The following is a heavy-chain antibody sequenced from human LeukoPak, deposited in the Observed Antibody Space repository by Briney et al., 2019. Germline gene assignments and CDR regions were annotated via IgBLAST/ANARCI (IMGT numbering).Heavy chain of an antibody. V-gene: IGHV3-30*03. CDR3: ARDLSHCSSSACYSFDYYYGMDV. CDR1: GFSFSSYG. J-gene: IGHJ6*02. D-gene: IGHD2-2*01. Sequence: GGSLRLSCAASGFSFSSYGMHCVRQAPGKGLEGVAFISYDGTNKYYADSVRGRFTISRDSSKNTVYLQMDSLRAEDTAVYYCARDLSHCSSSACYSFDYYYGMDVWGQGTTVTVSS. CDR2: ISYDGTNK.